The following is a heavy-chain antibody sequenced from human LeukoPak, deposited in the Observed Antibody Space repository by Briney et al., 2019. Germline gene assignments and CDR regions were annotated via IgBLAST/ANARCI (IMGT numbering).Heavy chain of an antibody. V-gene: IGHV3-66*01. CDR3: ARMGLWFGELLGRRDY. CDR2: IYRAGST. Sequence: GGSLRLSCAASGFTVSGDYMSWVRQAPGKGLEWVSIIYRAGSTHYADSVKGRFIISRDNPKNTLELQTNSLRADDTAVYYCARMGLWFGELLGRRDYWGQGTQVTVSS. D-gene: IGHD3-10*01. J-gene: IGHJ4*02. CDR1: GFTVSGDY.